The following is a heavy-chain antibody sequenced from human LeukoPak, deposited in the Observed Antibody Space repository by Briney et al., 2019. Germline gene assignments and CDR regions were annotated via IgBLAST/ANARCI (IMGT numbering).Heavy chain of an antibody. V-gene: IGHV4-30-2*01. CDR3: ARGPSPYYGSGSYFGMDV. J-gene: IGHJ6*04. D-gene: IGHD3-10*01. Sequence: SETLSLTCAVSGGSISSGGYSWSWIRQPPGKGLEWIGYIYHSGSTCYNPSLKSRVTISVDRSKNQFSLKLSSVTAADTAVYYCARGPSPYYGSGSYFGMDVWGKGTTVTVSS. CDR1: GGSISSGGYS. CDR2: IYHSGST.